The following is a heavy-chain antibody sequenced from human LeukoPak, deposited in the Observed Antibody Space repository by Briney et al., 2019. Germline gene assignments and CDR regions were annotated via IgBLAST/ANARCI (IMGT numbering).Heavy chain of an antibody. J-gene: IGHJ4*02. CDR3: ARPYGAYYFDY. Sequence: GGSLRLSCAASGFTFNSYSMNWVRQAPGKGLEWVSSITSSSYIYYADSVKGRFTISRDNAKNSLYLQMNSLRAEDTAVYYCARPYGAYYFDYWGQGTLVTVSS. CDR2: ITSSSYI. CDR1: GFTFNSYS. V-gene: IGHV3-21*01. D-gene: IGHD4-17*01.